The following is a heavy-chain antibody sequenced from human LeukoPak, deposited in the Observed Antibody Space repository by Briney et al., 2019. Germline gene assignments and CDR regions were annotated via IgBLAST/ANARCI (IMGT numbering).Heavy chain of an antibody. J-gene: IGHJ3*02. V-gene: IGHV3-53*01. CDR1: GFTVSSNY. Sequence: GGSLRLSCAASGFTVSSNYMSWVRQAPGKGLEWVSVIYSGGSTYYADSVKGRFTISRDNSKNTLYLQMNSLRAEDTAVYYCIGGNDWDAFDIWGQGTMVTVSS. CDR2: IYSGGST. D-gene: IGHD4-23*01. CDR3: IGGNDWDAFDI.